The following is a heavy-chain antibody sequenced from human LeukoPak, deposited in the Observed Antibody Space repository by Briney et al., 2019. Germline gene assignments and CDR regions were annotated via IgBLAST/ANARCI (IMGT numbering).Heavy chain of an antibody. CDR2: ISSSGSTI. CDR1: GFTFSSYA. J-gene: IGHJ4*02. Sequence: GGSLRLSCAASGFTFSSYAMSWVRQAPGKGLEWVSYISSSGSTIYYADSVKGRFTISRDNAKNSLYLQMNSLRAEDTAVYHCARDLHGSGSYYDGGCFDYWGQGTLVTVSS. D-gene: IGHD3-10*01. V-gene: IGHV3-48*04. CDR3: ARDLHGSGSYYDGGCFDY.